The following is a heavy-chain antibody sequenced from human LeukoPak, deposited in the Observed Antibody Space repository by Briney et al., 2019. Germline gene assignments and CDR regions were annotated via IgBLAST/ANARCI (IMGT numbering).Heavy chain of an antibody. D-gene: IGHD3-22*01. J-gene: IGHJ4*02. Sequence: ASMKVSCKASGYTFTSYGISWVRQAPGQGLEWMGWISAYNGNTNYAQKLQGRVTMTTDTSTSTAYMELRSLRSDDTAVYYCARDNYYDSSGYYSPPDYWGQGTLVTVSS. CDR1: GYTFTSYG. CDR3: ARDNYYDSSGYYSPPDY. CDR2: ISAYNGNT. V-gene: IGHV1-18*01.